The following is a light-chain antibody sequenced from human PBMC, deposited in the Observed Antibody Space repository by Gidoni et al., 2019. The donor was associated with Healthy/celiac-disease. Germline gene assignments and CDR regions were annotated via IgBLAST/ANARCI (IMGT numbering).Light chain of an antibody. CDR1: QSISNY. Sequence: DIQMTQPPSSLSASVGDRVTITCRASQSISNYFAWYQQKTGTVPKLLIYAASTLQSVVPSRFSGSGSETDFTITISSLQPEDVATYYCQKNNSAPITFGQGTRLEIK. CDR2: AAS. V-gene: IGKV1-27*01. CDR3: QKNNSAPIT. J-gene: IGKJ5*01.